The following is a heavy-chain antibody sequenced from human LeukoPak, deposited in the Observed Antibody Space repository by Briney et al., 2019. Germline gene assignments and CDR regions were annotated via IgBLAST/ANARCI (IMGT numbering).Heavy chain of an antibody. D-gene: IGHD3-10*01. CDR1: GDSINTYY. V-gene: IGHV4-59*01. CDR2: IYYRVTS. CDR3: ARAVGGDGSGSL. Sequence: SETLSLTCTVSGDSINTYYWSWIRQPPGKGLEWIGYIYYRVTSDYNPSLKSRVTMSVDMSTSQISLKLSSVTAADTAVYYCARAVGGDGSGSLWGPGTLVAVSS. J-gene: IGHJ4*02.